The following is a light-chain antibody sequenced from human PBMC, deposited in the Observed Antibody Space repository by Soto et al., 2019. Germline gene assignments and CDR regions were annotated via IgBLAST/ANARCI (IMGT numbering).Light chain of an antibody. CDR2: EVS. V-gene: IGLV2-14*01. CDR3: TSYTSSTTNYV. CDR1: SSDIGGYNY. Sequence: QSALTQPASVSGSPGQSITFSCTGTSSDIGGYNYVSWYQQHPGKAPKLMIYEVSNRPSGVSDRFSGSKSGNTASLTISGLQDEDEADYDCTSYTSSTTNYVFGTGTKLTVL. J-gene: IGLJ1*01.